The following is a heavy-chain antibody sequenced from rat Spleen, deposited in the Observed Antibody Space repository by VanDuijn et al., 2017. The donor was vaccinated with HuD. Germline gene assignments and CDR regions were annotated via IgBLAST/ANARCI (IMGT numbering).Heavy chain of an antibody. D-gene: IGHD4-3*01. Sequence: EVQLVESGGGLVQPGRSMKLSCVASGFTFSDYYMAWVRQAPKKGLEWVASISYEGSGTYYGDSVKGRFTISRDNAKSTLYLQMDSLRSEDTATYYCARHFGYWGQGVMVTVSS. CDR1: GFTFSDYY. CDR3: ARHFGY. CDR2: ISYEGSGT. J-gene: IGHJ2*01. V-gene: IGHV5-22*01.